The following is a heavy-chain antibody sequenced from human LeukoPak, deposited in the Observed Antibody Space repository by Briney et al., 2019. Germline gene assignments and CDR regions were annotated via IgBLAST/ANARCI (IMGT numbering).Heavy chain of an antibody. D-gene: IGHD6-19*01. Sequence: SETLSLTCAVYGGSFSGYYWSWIRQPPGKGLEWIGSIYYSGSTYYNPSLKSRVTISVDTSKNQFSLKLSSVTAADTAVYYCARQVVSSDWYVGRWFDPWGQGTLVIVSS. CDR3: ARQVVSSDWYVGRWFDP. CDR2: IYYSGST. CDR1: GGSFSGYY. V-gene: IGHV4-34*01. J-gene: IGHJ5*02.